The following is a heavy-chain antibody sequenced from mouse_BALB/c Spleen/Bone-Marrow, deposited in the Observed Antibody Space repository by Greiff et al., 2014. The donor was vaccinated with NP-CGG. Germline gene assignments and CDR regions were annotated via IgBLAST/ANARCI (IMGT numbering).Heavy chain of an antibody. Sequence: QVQLKQSGAELVRPGVSVKISCKGSGYTFTDFAIHWVRKSHTKSLEWIGVISPYYVDGGYNQKFKGKATMTIDRSSSTAYMELARPTSEDSAIYYCARGGASGLYYDAMDYWGQGTSVTVSS. V-gene: IGHV1S137*01. D-gene: IGHD3-1*01. J-gene: IGHJ4*01. CDR1: GYTFTDFA. CDR3: ARGGASGLYYDAMDY. CDR2: ISPYYVDG.